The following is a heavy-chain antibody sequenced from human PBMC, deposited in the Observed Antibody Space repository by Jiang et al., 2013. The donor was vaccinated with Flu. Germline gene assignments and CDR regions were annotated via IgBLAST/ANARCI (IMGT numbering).Heavy chain of an antibody. CDR2: ISWSSDSI. CDR3: AKGVDYGDYVKTAFDI. J-gene: IGHJ3*02. D-gene: IGHD4-17*01. Sequence: VSGISWSSDSIGYADSVKGRFTISRDNAKNSLYLQMNSLRTEDTALYYCAKGVDYGDYVKTAFDIWGQGTMVTVSS. V-gene: IGHV3-9*01.